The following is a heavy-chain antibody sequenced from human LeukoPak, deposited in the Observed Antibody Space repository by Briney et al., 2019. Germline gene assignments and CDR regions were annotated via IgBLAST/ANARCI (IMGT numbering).Heavy chain of an antibody. CDR1: GFTFSSHG. CDR3: ANDGGESLEWLTPMDV. J-gene: IGHJ6*02. CDR2: IIANGGST. Sequence: GGSLRLSCAASGFTFSSHGIGWVRPAPGKGLEWGSSIIANGGSTYYGDSVKGRFTISRDNSKNTLYLQMNSLRADDTAVYYCANDGGESLEWLTPMDVWDEGTMVTVS. V-gene: IGHV3-23*01. D-gene: IGHD3-3*01.